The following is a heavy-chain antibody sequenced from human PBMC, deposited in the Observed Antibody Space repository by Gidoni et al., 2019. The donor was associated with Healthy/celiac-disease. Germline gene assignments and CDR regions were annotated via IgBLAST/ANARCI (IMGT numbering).Heavy chain of an antibody. CDR3: ARGGYAAPLYYYGMVV. Sequence: QVQPVQSGAEVKKPAAAVKVSCKASGYTFPSYAMHWVRQAPGQRLEWMVLINAGNGNTKYSQKFQGRVTITRDTSASTAYMELSNLRSEDTAVYYCARGGYAAPLYYYGMVVWGQGTTVTVSS. J-gene: IGHJ6*02. D-gene: IGHD6-25*01. V-gene: IGHV1-3*01. CDR1: GYTFPSYA. CDR2: INAGNGNT.